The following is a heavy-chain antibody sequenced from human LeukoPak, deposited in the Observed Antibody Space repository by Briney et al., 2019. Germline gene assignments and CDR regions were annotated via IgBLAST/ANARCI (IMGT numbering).Heavy chain of an antibody. Sequence: GGSLRLSCAASGFTLSSYWMHWVRQTPGKGLVWISHINGDGINTNYADSVKGRFTISRDNAKNTLYLQMNSLRAEDTAVYSCAKDPTKAGVLYYFDYWGQGTLVTVSS. J-gene: IGHJ4*02. CDR2: INGDGINT. V-gene: IGHV3-74*01. D-gene: IGHD6-13*01. CDR3: AKDPTKAGVLYYFDY. CDR1: GFTLSSYW.